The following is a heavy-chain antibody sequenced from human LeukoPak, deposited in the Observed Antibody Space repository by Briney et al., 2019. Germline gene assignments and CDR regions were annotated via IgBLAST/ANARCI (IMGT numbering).Heavy chain of an antibody. CDR1: GFTFSNYA. CDR3: STTYYYDSSEGY. J-gene: IGHJ4*02. V-gene: IGHV3-23*01. CDR2: ISSSGGST. Sequence: GGSLRLSCAASGFTFSNYAMSWVRQAPGKGLEWVSAISSSGGSTYYADSVKGRFTISRDNSKNTMYLQMNSLRAEDTAVYYCSTTYYYDSSEGYWGQGTLVAVSS. D-gene: IGHD3-22*01.